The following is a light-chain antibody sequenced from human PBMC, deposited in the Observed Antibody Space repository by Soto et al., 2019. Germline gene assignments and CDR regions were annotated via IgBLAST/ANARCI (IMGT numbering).Light chain of an antibody. J-gene: IGLJ1*01. V-gene: IGLV2-23*01. CDR3: CTYAGGESYV. Sequence: QSALTQPASVSGSPGQSITISCTGSSSDVGSYNLVSWYQQHPGKAPKLMIYEGSKRPSGVSNRFSGSKSGNTASLTISGLQAEDEAEYYCCTYAGGESYVFGPGTKLTVL. CDR2: EGS. CDR1: SSDVGSYNL.